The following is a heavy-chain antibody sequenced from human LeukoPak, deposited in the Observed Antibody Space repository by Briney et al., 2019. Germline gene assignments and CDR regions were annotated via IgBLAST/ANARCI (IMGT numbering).Heavy chain of an antibody. CDR3: VKEARMGDFDY. V-gene: IGHV3-30*18. J-gene: IGHJ4*02. Sequence: PGRSLRLSCAASGFTFSSYGMHWVRQAPGKGLEWVAVISYDGNNKYYADSVKGRFTISRDNSKNTLYLQMNSLRAEDTAVCSCVKEARMGDFDYWGQGTLVTVSS. CDR2: ISYDGNNK. D-gene: IGHD2-8*01. CDR1: GFTFSSYG.